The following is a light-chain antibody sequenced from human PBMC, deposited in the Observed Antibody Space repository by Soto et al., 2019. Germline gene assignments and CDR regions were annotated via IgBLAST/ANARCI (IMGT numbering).Light chain of an antibody. CDR3: QHSISYYT. Sequence: DIRMTQSPSTLSASVGDRVTITCRASQSISRWLAWYQQKAGKAPKVLIHDATSLASGVPSRFNGSGSGTDFTPTISSLQHDDIAPYYCQHSISYYTFGQGTKLEI. J-gene: IGKJ2*01. CDR2: DAT. V-gene: IGKV1-5*01. CDR1: QSISRW.